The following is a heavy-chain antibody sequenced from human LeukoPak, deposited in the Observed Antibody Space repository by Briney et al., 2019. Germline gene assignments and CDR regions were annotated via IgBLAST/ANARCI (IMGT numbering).Heavy chain of an antibody. D-gene: IGHD5-18*01. CDR3: ARNLVFSVGYSSAAHRADFDS. CDR2: ISSSGRII. Sequence: PGGSLRLSCAASGFTFSNYEMNGVRQARGKGRAGVSYISSSGRIIYYAASGTARFTLSGDSAKTSPYVQMNSLRAEDKAFYYGARNLVFSVGYSSAAHRADFDSWGQGTLVTVSS. CDR1: GFTFSNYE. V-gene: IGHV3-48*03. J-gene: IGHJ4*02.